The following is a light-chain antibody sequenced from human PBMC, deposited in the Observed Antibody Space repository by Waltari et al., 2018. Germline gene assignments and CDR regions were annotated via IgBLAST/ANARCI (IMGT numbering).Light chain of an antibody. CDR2: EVL. CDR3: CSYAGRNIWV. V-gene: IGLV2-23*02. J-gene: IGLJ3*02. Sequence: QSALTQPASVSGSPGQSITIPCTATRSDVGFYNLVSWYQQHPGKAPELVVYEVLTRPSGVSNRFSGSKSGNTASLTISGLQAEDEADYYCCSYAGRNIWVFGGGTKLTVL. CDR1: RSDVGFYNL.